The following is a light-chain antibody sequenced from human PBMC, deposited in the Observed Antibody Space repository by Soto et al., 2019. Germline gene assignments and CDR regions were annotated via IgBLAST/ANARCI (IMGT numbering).Light chain of an antibody. V-gene: IGLV2-14*01. J-gene: IGLJ2*01. Sequence: QSALTQPASVSGSPGQSITISCTGTSSDIGGYNYVSWYQQHPGKAPKLMIYDVNNRPSGVSNRFSGSKSGNTASLTISGLQAEDEADYYCSSCTSSTTRIFGGGTKLTVL. CDR3: SSCTSSTTRI. CDR1: SSDIGGYNY. CDR2: DVN.